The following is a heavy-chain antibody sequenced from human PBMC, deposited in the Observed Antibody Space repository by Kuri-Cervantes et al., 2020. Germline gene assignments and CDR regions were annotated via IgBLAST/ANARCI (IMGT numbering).Heavy chain of an antibody. V-gene: IGHV3-30-3*01. D-gene: IGHD3-10*01. J-gene: IGHJ4*02. CDR1: GFTFSNYA. Sequence: GGSLRLSCAASGFTFSNYAMHWVRQAPGKGLEWVAVISHDGSNKYFADPVKGRFTISRDNSKNTLYLQTNSLRAEDTAVYYCARDRGYYGSGNYFDYWGQGTLVTVSS. CDR3: ARDRGYYGSGNYFDY. CDR2: ISHDGSNK.